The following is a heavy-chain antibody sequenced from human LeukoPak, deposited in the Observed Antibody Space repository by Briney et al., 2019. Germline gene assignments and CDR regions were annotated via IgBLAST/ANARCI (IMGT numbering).Heavy chain of an antibody. CDR1: GFTFSSYA. CDR3: AKDAFFYGDYDGGIDY. CDR2: ISGSGGST. J-gene: IGHJ4*02. Sequence: GGSLRLSCAASGFTFSSYAMSWVRQAPGKGLEWVSAISGSGGSTYYADSVKGRFTISRDNSKNTLYLQMNSLRAEDTAVYYCAKDAFFYGDYDGGIDYWGQGTLVTVSS. V-gene: IGHV3-23*01. D-gene: IGHD4-17*01.